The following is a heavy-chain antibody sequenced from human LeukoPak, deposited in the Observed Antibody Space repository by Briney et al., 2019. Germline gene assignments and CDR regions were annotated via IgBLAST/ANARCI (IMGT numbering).Heavy chain of an antibody. Sequence: SETLSLTCTVSGGSISSSSYYWGWFRQPPGKGLEWIGSIYYSGSTYSNPSLKSRVTISVDTSKNQFSLRLRSVTAADTAVYYCARGQARLAWFDPWGQGTLVTVSS. D-gene: IGHD6-19*01. J-gene: IGHJ5*02. CDR3: ARGQARLAWFDP. CDR1: GGSISSSSYY. CDR2: IYYSGST. V-gene: IGHV4-39*07.